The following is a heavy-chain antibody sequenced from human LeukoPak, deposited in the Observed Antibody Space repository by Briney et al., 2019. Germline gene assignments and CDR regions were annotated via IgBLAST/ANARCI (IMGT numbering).Heavy chain of an antibody. CDR2: INPHSGGT. J-gene: IGHJ5*02. D-gene: IGHD6-13*01. Sequence: ASVKVFCKASGYTFTGYYMHWVRQAPGQGLVWMGWINPHSGGTNYAEKFQGRVTMTRDTSISTAYMELSRLRSDDTAVYYCAGIRYSSSWSSNWFDPWGQGTLVTVSS. V-gene: IGHV1-2*02. CDR3: AGIRYSSSWSSNWFDP. CDR1: GYTFTGYY.